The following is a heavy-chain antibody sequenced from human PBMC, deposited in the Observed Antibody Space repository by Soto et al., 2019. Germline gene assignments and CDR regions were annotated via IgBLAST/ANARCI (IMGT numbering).Heavy chain of an antibody. D-gene: IGHD3-16*01. J-gene: IGHJ6*02. Sequence: QEQLVQSGAEVKKPGASVKVSCKASGYTFTGYYMHWVRQAPGQGLEWMGWINPNSGGTNYAQKFQGWVTMTRDTSISTAYMELSRLRSDDTAVYYCARDESPGGYYYGMDVWGQGTTVTVSS. CDR1: GYTFTGYY. CDR2: INPNSGGT. CDR3: ARDESPGGYYYGMDV. V-gene: IGHV1-2*04.